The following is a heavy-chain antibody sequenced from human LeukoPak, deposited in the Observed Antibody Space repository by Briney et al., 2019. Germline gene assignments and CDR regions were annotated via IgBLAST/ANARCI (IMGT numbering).Heavy chain of an antibody. CDR1: GYTFTSYY. V-gene: IGHV1-46*01. CDR2: INPSGGST. J-gene: IGHJ4*02. CDR3: ARGGTYYYDSSDEMPRGG. D-gene: IGHD3-22*01. Sequence: ASVKVSCKASGYTFTSYYMHWVRQAPGQGFEWMGIINPSGGSTSYAQKFQGRVTMTRDTSTSTVYMELSSLRSEDTAVYYCARGGTYYYDSSDEMPRGGWGQGTLVTVSS.